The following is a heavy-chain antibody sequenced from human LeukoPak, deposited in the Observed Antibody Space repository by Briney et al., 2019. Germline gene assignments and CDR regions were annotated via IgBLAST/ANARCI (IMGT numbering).Heavy chain of an antibody. CDR3: ARDPRAYYYDSSGYDY. D-gene: IGHD3-22*01. CDR1: GYTFTSYG. V-gene: IGHV1-18*01. CDR2: ISAYNGNT. J-gene: IGHJ4*02. Sequence: GASVKVSCKASGYTFTSYGISWVRQAPGQGLEWMGWISAYNGNTNYAQKLQGRVTTTTDTSTSTAYIELRSLRSDDTVVYYCARDPRAYYYDSSGYDYWGQGTLVTVSS.